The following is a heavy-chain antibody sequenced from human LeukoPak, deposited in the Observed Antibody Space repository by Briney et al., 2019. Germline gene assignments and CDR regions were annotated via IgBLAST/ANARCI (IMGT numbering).Heavy chain of an antibody. J-gene: IGHJ4*02. CDR2: ISRTSEYI. Sequence: GGSLRLSRAASGFSFSIYFMNWVRQAPGKGLEWVSSISRTSEYIHYADPVRGRFAISRDNAKNSVYLQMNSLRAEDTAVYFCAGGGDFDYWGQGILVTVSA. D-gene: IGHD3-16*01. CDR3: AGGGDFDY. V-gene: IGHV3-21*01. CDR1: GFSFSIYF.